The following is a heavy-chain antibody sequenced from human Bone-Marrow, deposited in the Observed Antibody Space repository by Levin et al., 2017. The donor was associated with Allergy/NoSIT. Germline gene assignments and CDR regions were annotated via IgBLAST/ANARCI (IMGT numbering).Heavy chain of an antibody. V-gene: IGHV1-69*13. CDR2: IIPIFGTA. CDR3: ARKSTGGDYGDYMADY. D-gene: IGHD4-17*01. CDR1: GGTFSSYA. J-gene: IGHJ4*02. Sequence: SVKVSCKASGGTFSSYAISWVRQAPGQGLEWMGGIIPIFGTANYAQKFQGRVTITADESTSTAYMELSSLRSEDTAVYYCARKSTGGDYGDYMADYWGQGTLVTVSS.